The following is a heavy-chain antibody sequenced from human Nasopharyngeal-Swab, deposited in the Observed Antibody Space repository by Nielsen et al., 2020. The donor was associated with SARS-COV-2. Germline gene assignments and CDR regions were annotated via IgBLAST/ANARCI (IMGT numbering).Heavy chain of an antibody. CDR1: GFTFSNYW. Sequence: GESLKTSCATPGFTFSNYWLSLVRQPPGSGLEWVANIKQGGSEKYYVDSVKGRFTISRDNARNSLSLQMNSLRAEDTAVYYCASDAISSTWYVGGWSSDALRYYYGMDVWGHGTTVTVSS. CDR2: IKQGGSEK. J-gene: IGHJ6*02. D-gene: IGHD6-13*01. CDR3: ASDAISSTWYVGGWSSDALRYYYGMDV. V-gene: IGHV3-7*01.